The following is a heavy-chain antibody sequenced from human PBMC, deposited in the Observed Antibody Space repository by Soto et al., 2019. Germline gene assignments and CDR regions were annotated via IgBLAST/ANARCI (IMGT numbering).Heavy chain of an antibody. CDR2: ISGSGGST. V-gene: IGHV3-23*01. CDR1: GFTFSSYA. CDR3: ARRGSGSYYDY. J-gene: IGHJ4*01. Sequence: EVQLLESGGGLVQPGGSLRLSCAASGFTFSSYAMRWVRQAPVKGLEWVSAISGSGGSTYYADSVKGRFTISRENSNNTLYLQMNRLRAEDTAVYYCARRGSGSYYDYWGHGTLVTVSS. D-gene: IGHD1-26*01.